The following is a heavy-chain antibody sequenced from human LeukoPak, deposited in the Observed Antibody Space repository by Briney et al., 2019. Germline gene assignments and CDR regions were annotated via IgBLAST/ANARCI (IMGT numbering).Heavy chain of an antibody. J-gene: IGHJ4*02. D-gene: IGHD2-15*01. CDR2: INHSGST. CDR3: ARSARGWFWPYYFDY. V-gene: IGHV4-34*01. Sequence: SETLSLTCTVSGGSISGYYWSWIRQPPGKGLEWIGEINHSGSTNYNPSLKSRVTISVDTSKNQFSLKLSSVTAADTAVYYCARSARGWFWPYYFDYWGQGTLVTVSS. CDR1: GGSISGYY.